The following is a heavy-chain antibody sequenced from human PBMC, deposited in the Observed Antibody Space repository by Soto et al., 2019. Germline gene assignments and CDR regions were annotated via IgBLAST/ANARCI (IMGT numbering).Heavy chain of an antibody. CDR2: ISAQNGNT. CDR3: ARARYGDY. D-gene: IGHD1-1*01. J-gene: IGHJ4*02. V-gene: IGHV1-18*01. Sequence: QVHLVQSGAKVKKPGASVKVSCKASGYAFTTYGITWVRQAPGQGLEWMGWISAQNGNTNYAQNLQGRVTVTRDTSTSTAYMELRSLRSDDTAVYYCARARYGDYWGQGALVTVSS. CDR1: GYAFTTYG.